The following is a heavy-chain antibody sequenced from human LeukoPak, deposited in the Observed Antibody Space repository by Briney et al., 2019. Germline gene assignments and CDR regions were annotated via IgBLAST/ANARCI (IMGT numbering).Heavy chain of an antibody. D-gene: IGHD6-13*01. CDR3: ARVGSSSWSDRNRFDP. CDR2: INQSGNT. J-gene: IGHJ5*02. V-gene: IGHV4-34*01. CDR1: GGSFSGYY. Sequence: SETLSLTCAVYGGSFSGYYWSWIRQPPGKGLEWIGEINQSGNTNYNSSLKSRVTISVDTSKNWFSLRLSSVTAADTAVYYCARVGSSSWSDRNRFDPWGQGTLVTVSS.